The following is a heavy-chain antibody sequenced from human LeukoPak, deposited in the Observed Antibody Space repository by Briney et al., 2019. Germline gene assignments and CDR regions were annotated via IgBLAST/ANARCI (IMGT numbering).Heavy chain of an antibody. CDR3: AKRSAESSGYFDS. CDR1: GITFINYS. V-gene: IGHV3-23*01. D-gene: IGHD6-19*01. Sequence: GGSLRLSCAASGITFINYSMTWVRQAPGKGLEWVSAITGSGTFTDYADSVRGRFTISRDNSKNTLYLQMNSLRAEDTAIYYCAKRSAESSGYFDSWGQGTLVTVSS. CDR2: ITGSGTFT. J-gene: IGHJ4*02.